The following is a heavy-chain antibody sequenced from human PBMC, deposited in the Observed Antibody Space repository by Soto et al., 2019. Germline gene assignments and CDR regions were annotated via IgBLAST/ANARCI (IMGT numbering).Heavy chain of an antibody. CDR3: ARGWEATFGVVPFPRNYGMDV. D-gene: IGHD3-3*01. Sequence: SETLSLTCAVFGGSFIGYYWSWIRQPPGKGLEWIGEINHSGSTNYNPSLKSRVTISVDTSKNQFSLKLSSVTAADTAVYYCARGWEATFGVVPFPRNYGMDVWGQGTTVPVSS. CDR1: GGSFIGYY. J-gene: IGHJ6*02. V-gene: IGHV4-34*01. CDR2: INHSGST.